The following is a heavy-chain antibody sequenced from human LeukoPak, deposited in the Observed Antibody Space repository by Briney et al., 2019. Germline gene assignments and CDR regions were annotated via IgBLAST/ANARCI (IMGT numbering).Heavy chain of an antibody. V-gene: IGHV1-2*04. D-gene: IGHD3-10*01. Sequence: GASVKVSCKASGYIFTGYYMHWVRQAPGQGLEWMGWINPNSGGTNYAQKFQGWVTMTRDTSISTAYMELSRLRSDDTAVYYCARGDPAYGSGSYYNWGFDPWGQGTLVTVSS. J-gene: IGHJ5*02. CDR2: INPNSGGT. CDR3: ARGDPAYGSGSYYNWGFDP. CDR1: GYIFTGYY.